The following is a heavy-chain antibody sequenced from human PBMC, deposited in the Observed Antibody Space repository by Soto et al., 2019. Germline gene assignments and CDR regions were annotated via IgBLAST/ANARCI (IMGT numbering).Heavy chain of an antibody. D-gene: IGHD6-19*01. Sequence: KTGGSLRLSCAASGFTFSTYSINWVRQAPGKGLEWVSSISSSGDYIYYADSVKGRFTISRDNAKNSLYLQMNSLRAEDTAVYYCASTPSSGWFSRPRHAFDIWGQGTMVTVSS. CDR2: ISSSGDYI. V-gene: IGHV3-21*01. CDR1: GFTFSTYS. J-gene: IGHJ3*02. CDR3: ASTPSSGWFSRPRHAFDI.